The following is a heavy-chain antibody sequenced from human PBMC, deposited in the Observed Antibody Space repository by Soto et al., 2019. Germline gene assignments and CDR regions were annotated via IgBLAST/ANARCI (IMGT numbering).Heavy chain of an antibody. CDR1: GGTFNTYT. V-gene: IGHV1-69*01. J-gene: IGHJ6*02. Sequence: QVRLVQSGAEVNKPGSSVKVSCKASGGTFNTYTISWVRQVPGQGLEWMGGIMPLYAKPTYAQTFQGRLMIAADEHTNTVYMELSSLRSEDTALYYCASLNNWSSGDGRIDVWGRGTAVSVSS. CDR3: ASLNNWSSGDGRIDV. CDR2: IMPLYAKP. D-gene: IGHD1-20*01.